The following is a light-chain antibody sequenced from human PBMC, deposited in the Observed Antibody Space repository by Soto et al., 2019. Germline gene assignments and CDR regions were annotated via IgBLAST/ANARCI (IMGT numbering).Light chain of an antibody. CDR3: QHYSTYST. CDR1: QSIDVW. Sequence: IQMTQSPSTLSASVGDRVTITCRASQSIDVWLSWYQQKPGKAPNLLIYMASTLERGVPSRFSGSGSGTEFTLTISNLQPDDFATYYCQHYSTYSTFGQGTRVEI. J-gene: IGKJ1*01. CDR2: MAS. V-gene: IGKV1-5*03.